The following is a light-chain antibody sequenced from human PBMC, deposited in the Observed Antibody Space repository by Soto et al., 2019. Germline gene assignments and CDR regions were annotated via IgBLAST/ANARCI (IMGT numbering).Light chain of an antibody. J-gene: IGKJ1*01. CDR2: AAS. CDR3: QQYNSYPWT. Sequence: DIQMTQSPPSLSASVGDRVTITCRASQGIGIDLGWYQQKPGKAPNLLIYAASSLQSGVPSRFSGSGSGTEFTLTITSLQPDDFATYYCQQYNSYPWTFGQGTKVDI. V-gene: IGKV1-17*01. CDR1: QGIGID.